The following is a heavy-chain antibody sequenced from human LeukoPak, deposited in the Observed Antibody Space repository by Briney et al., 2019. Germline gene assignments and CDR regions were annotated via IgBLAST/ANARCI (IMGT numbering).Heavy chain of an antibody. J-gene: IGHJ4*02. CDR3: VRDSTYAFDN. Sequence: GGSLRLSCAGSGFTFSDSTMIWVRQAPGKGLEWVSSISDRSSYIYYADSVKGRFTISRDNAKNSLYLEMNSLRAEDTAVYYCVRDSTYAFDNWGQGTLVTVSS. V-gene: IGHV3-21*01. CDR1: GFTFSDST. CDR2: ISDRSSYI.